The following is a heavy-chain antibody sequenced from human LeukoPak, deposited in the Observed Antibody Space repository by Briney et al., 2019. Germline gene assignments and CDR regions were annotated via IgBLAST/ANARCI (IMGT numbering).Heavy chain of an antibody. J-gene: IGHJ4*02. CDR3: ARDRVGYYDSSGYLDY. CDR1: GFTFDDYG. V-gene: IGHV3-20*04. CDR2: INWNGGST. D-gene: IGHD3-22*01. Sequence: PGGSLRLSCAASGFTFDDYGMSWVRQAPGKGLEWVSGINWNGGSTGYADSVKGRFTISRDNAKNSLYLQVNSLRAEDTALYYCARDRVGYYDSSGYLDYWGQGTLVTVSS.